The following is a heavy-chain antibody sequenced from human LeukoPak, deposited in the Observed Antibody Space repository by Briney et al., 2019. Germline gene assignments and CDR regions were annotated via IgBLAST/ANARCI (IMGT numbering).Heavy chain of an antibody. CDR1: GFTFDDYA. CDR2: ISWNSGSI. V-gene: IGHV3-9*01. J-gene: IGHJ4*02. CDR3: AKDTGYSITIFGVNY. Sequence: GRSLRLSCAASGFTFDDYAMHWVRQAPGKGLEWVSGISWNSGSIGYADSVKGRFTISRDNAKNSLYLQMNSLRAEDTALYYCAKDTGYSITIFGVNYWGQGTLVTVSS. D-gene: IGHD3-3*01.